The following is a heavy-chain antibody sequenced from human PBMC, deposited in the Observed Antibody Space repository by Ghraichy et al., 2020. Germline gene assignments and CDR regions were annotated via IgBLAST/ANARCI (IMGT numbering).Heavy chain of an antibody. CDR2: INHSGST. V-gene: IGHV4-34*01. CDR1: GGSFSGYY. Sequence: SETLSLTCAVYGGSFSGYYWSWIRQPPGKGLEWIGEINHSGSTNYNPSLKSRVTISVDTSKNQFSLKLSSVTAADTAVYYCARGPSLNCSSTSCYISYGMDVWGQGTTVTVSS. CDR3: ARGPSLNCSSTSCYISYGMDV. J-gene: IGHJ6*02. D-gene: IGHD2-2*02.